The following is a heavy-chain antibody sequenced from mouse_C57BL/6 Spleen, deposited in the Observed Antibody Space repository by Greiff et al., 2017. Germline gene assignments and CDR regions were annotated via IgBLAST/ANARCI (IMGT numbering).Heavy chain of an antibody. CDR3: AKVNWDQYFDY. J-gene: IGHJ2*01. Sequence: VQLKESGPGLVKPSQSLSLTCSVTGYSITSGYYWNWIRQFPGNKLEWMGYISYDGSNNYNPSLKNRSSITRDTSKNQFFLKLNSVTTEDTATYYCAKVNWDQYFDYWGQGTTLTVSS. CDR2: ISYDGSN. D-gene: IGHD4-1*01. V-gene: IGHV3-6*01. CDR1: GYSITSGYY.